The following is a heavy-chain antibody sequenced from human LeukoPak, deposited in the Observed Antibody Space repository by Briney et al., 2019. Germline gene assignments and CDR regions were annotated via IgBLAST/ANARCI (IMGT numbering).Heavy chain of an antibody. V-gene: IGHV3-33*01. J-gene: IGHJ4*02. CDR2: IAYDGSRA. CDR1: GFTFGGYG. Sequence: GRSLRLSCAGSGFTFGGYGMHWFRQTPGKGLEWVAVIAYDGSRAFYADSVKGRSTISRDNSKNTMSVQMDDLRAEDTAVYYCTRYNNDHFDYWGQGTLVTVSS. D-gene: IGHD1-14*01. CDR3: TRYNNDHFDY.